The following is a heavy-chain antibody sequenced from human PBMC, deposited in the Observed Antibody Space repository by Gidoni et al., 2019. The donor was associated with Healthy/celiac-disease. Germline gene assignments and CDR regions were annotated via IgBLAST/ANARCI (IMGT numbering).Heavy chain of an antibody. CDR2: ISSSSSYT. Sequence: VQLVESGGGLVNPGGSLRLSCAASGFTFSDYYMSWIRQAPGKGLEWVSYISSSSSYTNYADSVKGRFTISRDNAKNSLYLQMNSLRAEDTAFYYCARGEGRGDGAFDIWGQGTMVTVSS. CDR3: ARGEGRGDGAFDI. V-gene: IGHV3-11*05. J-gene: IGHJ3*02. CDR1: GFTFSDYY. D-gene: IGHD1-26*01.